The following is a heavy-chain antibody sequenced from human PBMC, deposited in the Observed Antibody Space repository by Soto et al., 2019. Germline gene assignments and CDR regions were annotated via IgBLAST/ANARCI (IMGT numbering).Heavy chain of an antibody. D-gene: IGHD2-15*01. CDR3: ARDLGGWPDY. V-gene: IGHV1-3*01. Sequence: GASVKVSCKASGYTFTSYAMHWVRQAPGQRLEWMGWINAGNGNTKYSQKFQGRVTVTKDTSASTAYMELSSLRSEDTDVYYCARDLGGWPDYWGQGTLVTRLL. J-gene: IGHJ4*02. CDR2: INAGNGNT. CDR1: GYTFTSYA.